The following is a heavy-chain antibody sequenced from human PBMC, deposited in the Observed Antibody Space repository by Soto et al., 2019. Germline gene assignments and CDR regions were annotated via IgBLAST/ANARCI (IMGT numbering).Heavy chain of an antibody. V-gene: IGHV1-18*04. CDR2: ISAYNGNT. Sequence: QVQLVQSGAAGKKPGASVKVSCKASGYTFTSYGISWVRQAPGQGLEWMGWISAYNGNTNYAQKLQGRATMTTDTSTSTDYMELRSLRSDDTAVYYCARDPWGGYSYGELDYWGQGTLVTVSS. D-gene: IGHD5-18*01. CDR1: GYTFTSYG. CDR3: ARDPWGGYSYGELDY. J-gene: IGHJ4*02.